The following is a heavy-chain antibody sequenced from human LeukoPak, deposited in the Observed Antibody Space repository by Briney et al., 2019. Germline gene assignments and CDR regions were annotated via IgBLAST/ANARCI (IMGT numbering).Heavy chain of an antibody. CDR3: ARSGGYYFGSGSYYNYFDY. Sequence: ASETLSLTCTVSGGSISNYYWNWIRQPPGKGLEWIGYIYYSGTTNYNPSLKSRVTISVDKSKSQFSLRLTSVTAADTAVYYCARSGGYYFGSGSYYNYFDYWGQGTLVTVSS. CDR1: GGSISNYY. CDR2: IYYSGTT. V-gene: IGHV4-59*12. D-gene: IGHD3-10*01. J-gene: IGHJ4*02.